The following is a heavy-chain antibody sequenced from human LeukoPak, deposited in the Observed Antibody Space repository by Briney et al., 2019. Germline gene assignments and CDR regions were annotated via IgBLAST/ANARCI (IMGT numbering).Heavy chain of an antibody. CDR2: IIPIFGTA. Sequence: SVKVSCQASGGTFSSYAISWVRQAPGQGLEWMGGIIPIFGTANYAQKFQGRVTITADKSTSTAYMELSSLRSEDTAVYYCASGVVVRGVISHYGMDVWGKGTTVTVSS. V-gene: IGHV1-69*06. CDR1: GGTFSSYA. D-gene: IGHD3-10*01. CDR3: ASGVVVRGVISHYGMDV. J-gene: IGHJ6*04.